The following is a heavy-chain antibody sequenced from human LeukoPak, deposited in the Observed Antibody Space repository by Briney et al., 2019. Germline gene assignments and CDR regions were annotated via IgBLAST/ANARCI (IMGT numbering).Heavy chain of an antibody. J-gene: IGHJ4*02. D-gene: IGHD3-10*01. CDR3: ARITYYYGSGSYYKGYYFDY. V-gene: IGHV5-51*01. CDR1: GYSFTSYW. Sequence: GESLKISCKGSGYSFTSYWIGWVRQMPGKGLEWMGIIYPGDSDTRYSPSFQGQVTISADKSISTAYLQWSSLKASDTAMYYCARITYYYGSGSYYKGYYFDYWGQGTLVTVSS. CDR2: IYPGDSDT.